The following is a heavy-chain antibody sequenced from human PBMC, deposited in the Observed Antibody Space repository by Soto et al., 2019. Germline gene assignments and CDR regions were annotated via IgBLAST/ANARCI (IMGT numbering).Heavy chain of an antibody. D-gene: IGHD3-3*01. J-gene: IGHJ4*02. Sequence: PGGSLRLSCAASGHTFSSYGMHWVRQAPGKGLEWVAAISYDGINKNYADSVEGRFTISRDNSKNTLYLQMNSLRAEDTDVYYCAKGTEYGVVLMSTFDYWGQGTLVTVSS. CDR3: AKGTEYGVVLMSTFDY. CDR1: GHTFSSYG. CDR2: ISYDGINK. V-gene: IGHV3-30*18.